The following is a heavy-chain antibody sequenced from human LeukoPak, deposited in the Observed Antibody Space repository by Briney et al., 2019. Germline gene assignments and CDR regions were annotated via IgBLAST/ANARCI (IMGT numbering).Heavy chain of an antibody. V-gene: IGHV4-39*02. CDR3: ARGRSGSYGFFDY. J-gene: IGHJ4*02. CDR1: GGSISSSSYY. CDR2: IYYSGST. Sequence: PSETLSLTCTVSGGSISSSSYYWGWIRQPPGKGLEWIGSIYYSGSTYYNPSLKSRLTISVDTSKNHFSLKLSSVTAADTAVYYCARGRSGSYGFFDYWSLGNLVTVSS. D-gene: IGHD3-10*01.